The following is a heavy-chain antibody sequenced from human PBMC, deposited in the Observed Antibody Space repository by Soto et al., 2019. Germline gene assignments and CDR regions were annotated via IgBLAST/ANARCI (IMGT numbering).Heavy chain of an antibody. J-gene: IGHJ6*02. CDR2: IGTAGDT. CDR3: ARGGFGYYYYGMDF. V-gene: IGHV3-13*01. Sequence: VQLLESGGGLVQPGGSLRLSCAASGFTFSSYDMHWVRQATGKGLEWVSAIGTAGDTYYPGSVKGRFTISRENANNSLYLQMNSLRAGDTAVYYCARGGFGYYYYGMDFWGQGTTVTVSS. D-gene: IGHD3-10*01. CDR1: GFTFSSYD.